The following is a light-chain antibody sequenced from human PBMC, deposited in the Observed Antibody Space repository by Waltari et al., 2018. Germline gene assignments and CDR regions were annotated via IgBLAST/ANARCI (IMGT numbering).Light chain of an antibody. CDR1: SSAIGGYNY. V-gene: IGLV2-14*03. Sequence: QSALTQPASVSGSPGQSITISCTGTSSAIGGYNYVSWYQQHPGKAPKLMIYDVFKRPSGVSSRFSGSKSDNTASLTISGLQPEDEADYYCCSYTSDTTGVFGTGTKVTVL. CDR2: DVF. J-gene: IGLJ1*01. CDR3: CSYTSDTTGV.